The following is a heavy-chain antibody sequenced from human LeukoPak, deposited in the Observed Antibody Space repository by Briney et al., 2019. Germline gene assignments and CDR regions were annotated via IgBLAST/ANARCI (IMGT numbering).Heavy chain of an antibody. Sequence: QAGGSLRLSCAVSGFTFSSYRMHWVRQAPGKGLEWVAVISNDGSNKYYADSVKGRFTISRDNSKNTLYLQMNSLRAEDTAVYYCARASATSYYDYVWGSYRYTVGIDYWGQGTLVTVSS. V-gene: IGHV3-30-3*01. J-gene: IGHJ4*02. D-gene: IGHD3-16*02. CDR2: ISNDGSNK. CDR3: ARASATSYYDYVWGSYRYTVGIDY. CDR1: GFTFSSYR.